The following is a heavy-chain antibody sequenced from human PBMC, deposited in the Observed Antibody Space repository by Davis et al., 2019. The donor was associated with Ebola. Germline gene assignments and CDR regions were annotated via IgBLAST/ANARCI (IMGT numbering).Heavy chain of an antibody. CDR1: GGTFSSIA. CDR2: IIPIFGTA. D-gene: IGHD3-22*01. Sequence: AASVKVSCKASGGTFSSIAISWVRQAPGQGLEWMGGIIPIFGTANYAQKFQGRVTITADKSTSTAYMELSSLRSEDTAVYYCARRHWNFDSSCYFFWGQGTLVTVSS. CDR3: ARRHWNFDSSCYFF. V-gene: IGHV1-69*06. J-gene: IGHJ4*02.